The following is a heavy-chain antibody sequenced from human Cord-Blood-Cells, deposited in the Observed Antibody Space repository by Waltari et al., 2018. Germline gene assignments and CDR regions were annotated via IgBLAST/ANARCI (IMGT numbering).Heavy chain of an antibody. V-gene: IGHV1-24*01. CDR1: GYTPTELS. Sequence: QVQLVQSGAEVKKPGASVKVSCTVSGYTPTELSMHCVRPAPGKGLEWMGGFDPEDGETIYAQKFQGRVTMTEDTSTDTAYMELSSLRSEDTAVYYCATESRDDFWSGYYDYWGQGTLVTVSS. CDR3: ATESRDDFWSGYYDY. J-gene: IGHJ4*02. D-gene: IGHD3-3*01. CDR2: FDPEDGET.